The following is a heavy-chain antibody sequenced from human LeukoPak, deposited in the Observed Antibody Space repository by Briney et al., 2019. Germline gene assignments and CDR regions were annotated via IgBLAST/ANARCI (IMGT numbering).Heavy chain of an antibody. CDR2: ISSSSSTI. J-gene: IGHJ4*02. CDR3: ATGKDPVNLGFDY. D-gene: IGHD7-27*01. V-gene: IGHV3-48*01. Sequence: GGSLRLSCAASGFTFSSYSMNWVRQAPGKGLEWVSYISSSSSTIYYADSVKGRFTISRDNSKNTVYLQMNSLGAEDTAVYYCATGKDPVNLGFDYWGQGTLVTVSS. CDR1: GFTFSSYS.